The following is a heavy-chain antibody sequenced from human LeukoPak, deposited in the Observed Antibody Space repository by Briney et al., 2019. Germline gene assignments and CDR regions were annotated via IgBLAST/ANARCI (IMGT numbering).Heavy chain of an antibody. D-gene: IGHD4-23*01. CDR2: FDPQNGET. CDR3: ASGFSSLITPFRY. V-gene: IGHV1-24*01. Sequence: ASVKVSCKVSGYSLTELPMHWVRQAPGRGLEWIGGFDPQNGETIYAQKFRGRVTVTGDTSTETAYLELRSLRSEDTAMYFCASGFSSLITPFRYWGQGTQVAVSS. J-gene: IGHJ4*02. CDR1: GYSLTELP.